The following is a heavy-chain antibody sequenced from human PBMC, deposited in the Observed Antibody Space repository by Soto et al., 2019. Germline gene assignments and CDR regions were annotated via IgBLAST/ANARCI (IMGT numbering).Heavy chain of an antibody. Sequence: GGSLRLSCAASGLNFEKCSMNWVRQPPGKGPEWLASISPSSTYIRYADSVKDRFTISRDNARNSLSLQMMNLRADDTAIYYCATDTGDIEVVPATTWGQGTLVTVSS. CDR3: ATDTGDIEVVPATT. CDR2: ISPSSTYI. V-gene: IGHV3-21*04. D-gene: IGHD2-15*01. J-gene: IGHJ4*02. CDR1: GLNFEKCS.